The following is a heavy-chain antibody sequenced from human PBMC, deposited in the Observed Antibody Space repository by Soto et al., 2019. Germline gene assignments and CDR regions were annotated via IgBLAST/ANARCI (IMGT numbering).Heavy chain of an antibody. CDR2: MNPNSGNT. D-gene: IGHD4-17*01. CDR1: GYTFTSYD. V-gene: IGHV1-8*01. Sequence: ASVKVSCKASGYTFTSYDINWVRQATGQGLEWMGWMNPNSGNTGYAQKFQGRVTMTRNTSISTAYMELSSLRSEDTAVYYCARDKGWDGMTTTVTTDIWGQGTMVTVSS. CDR3: ARDKGWDGMTTTVTTDI. J-gene: IGHJ3*02.